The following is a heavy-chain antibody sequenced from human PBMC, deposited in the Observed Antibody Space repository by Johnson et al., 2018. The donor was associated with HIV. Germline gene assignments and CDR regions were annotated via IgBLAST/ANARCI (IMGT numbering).Heavy chain of an antibody. CDR1: GFSVSSNY. CDR3: ARVGQLARTHSFDI. V-gene: IGHV3-66*02. CDR2: MSSGDNT. J-gene: IGHJ3*02. D-gene: IGHD6-13*01. Sequence: VQLVESGGGLVQPGGSLRLSCATSGFSVSSNYMSWVRQAPGKGLEWVSVMSSGDNTHDADSVEGRFTISRDNSKNTVYLQMNSLRAEDTAVYYCARVGQLARTHSFDIWGQGTMVTVSS.